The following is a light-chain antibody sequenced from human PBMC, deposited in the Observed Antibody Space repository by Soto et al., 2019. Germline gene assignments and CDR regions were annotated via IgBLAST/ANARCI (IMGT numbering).Light chain of an antibody. CDR2: GAS. CDR1: RSIYNY. CDR3: QHTYDTPA. V-gene: IGKV1-39*01. Sequence: IQMTQSPSSLSASVGDRVTITCRARRSIYNYLHWYQQKPGKAPKLLIFGASTLYSGVPSRFIGSTSGSGFTDYSLTITSLQPEDFATYYCQHTYDTPAFGGGTTVQVK. J-gene: IGKJ4*01.